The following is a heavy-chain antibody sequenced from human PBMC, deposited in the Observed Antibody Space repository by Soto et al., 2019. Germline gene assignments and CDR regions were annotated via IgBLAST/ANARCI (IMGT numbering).Heavy chain of an antibody. CDR3: ARSSGYYDVDY. J-gene: IGHJ4*02. D-gene: IGHD3-22*01. CDR2: INAGNGNT. CDR1: GYTFTSYA. V-gene: IGHV1-3*01. Sequence: QVQLVQSGAEVKKPGASVKVSCKASGYTFTSYAMHWVRQAPGQRLEWMGWINAGNGNTKYSQKFQGRVTITRDPSASTAYMELTSLRSEDTAVYYCARSSGYYDVDYWGQGTLVTVSS.